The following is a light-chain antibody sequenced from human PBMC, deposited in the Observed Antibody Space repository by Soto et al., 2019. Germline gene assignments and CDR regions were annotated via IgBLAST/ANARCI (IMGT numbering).Light chain of an antibody. J-gene: IGKJ1*01. Sequence: DIQMTQSPSSLSASVGDRVTITCRASQTINSYLNWYQQKPGKAPQLLIYGASSLQSGVPSRFSGSGSGTDYTPTISSLQPEDFATYHCQQSFSTTWTFGQGTKVDIK. CDR1: QTINSY. CDR2: GAS. CDR3: QQSFSTTWT. V-gene: IGKV1-39*01.